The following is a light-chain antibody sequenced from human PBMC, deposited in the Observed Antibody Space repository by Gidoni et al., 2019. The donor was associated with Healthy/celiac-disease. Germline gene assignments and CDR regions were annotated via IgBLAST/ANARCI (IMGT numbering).Light chain of an antibody. CDR3: QSYDSSLSVV. CDR1: SSNIGAGYD. CDR2: GNS. Sequence: QSVLTQPPSVSGAPGQRVTISRTESSSNIGAGYDVHWYQQLPGTAPKLLIYGNSNRPSGVPDRFSGSKSGTSASLAITGLQAEDEADYYCQSYDSSLSVVFGGGTKLTVL. J-gene: IGLJ2*01. V-gene: IGLV1-40*01.